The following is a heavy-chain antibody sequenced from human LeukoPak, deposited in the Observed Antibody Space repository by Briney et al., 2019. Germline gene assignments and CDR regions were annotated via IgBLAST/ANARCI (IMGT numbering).Heavy chain of an antibody. V-gene: IGHV3-23*01. CDR3: AKALGTDTGRFFDF. J-gene: IGHJ4*02. D-gene: IGHD5-18*01. CDR2: ISGSGGST. CDR1: GFTFSSYA. Sequence: GGSLRLSCAASGFTFSSYAMSWVRQAPGKGLEWVSAISGSGGSTYYADSVKGRFSISRDNSKNTLYLQMNSLRAEDTAVYYCAKALGTDTGRFFDFWGQGPWSPSPQ.